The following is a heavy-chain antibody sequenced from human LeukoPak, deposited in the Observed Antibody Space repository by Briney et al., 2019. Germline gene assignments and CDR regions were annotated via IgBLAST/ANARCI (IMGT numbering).Heavy chain of an antibody. CDR3: ARDVGTFYDILTGNVDY. CDR1: GFTFSSYG. CDR2: IWYDGSNK. V-gene: IGHV3-33*01. D-gene: IGHD3-9*01. J-gene: IGHJ4*02. Sequence: GGSLRLSCAASGFTFSSYGMHWVRQAPGKGLEWVAVIWYDGSNKYYADSVKGRFTISRDNSKNTLYLQMNSLRAEDTAVCYCARDVGTFYDILTGNVDYWAREPWSPSPQ.